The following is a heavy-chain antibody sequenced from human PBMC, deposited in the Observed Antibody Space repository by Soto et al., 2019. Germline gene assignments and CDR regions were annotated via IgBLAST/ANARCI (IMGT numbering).Heavy chain of an antibody. D-gene: IGHD3-3*01. CDR1: GFSLTTSGVG. J-gene: IGHJ4*02. CDR2: IYWDDDK. CDR3: AHRVLRAVFGLVTTTAIYFDF. Sequence: QITLNESGPTVVKPTETLTLTCTFSGFSLTTSGVGVGWVRQSPGKAPEWLALIYWDDDKRYSTSLKSRLTITKDTSKNQVVLTMANVDPADTATYYCAHRVLRAVFGLVTTTAIYFDFWGQGTPVVVSS. V-gene: IGHV2-5*02.